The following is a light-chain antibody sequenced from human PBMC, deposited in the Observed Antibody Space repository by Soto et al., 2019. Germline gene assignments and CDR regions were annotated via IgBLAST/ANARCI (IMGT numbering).Light chain of an antibody. J-gene: IGLJ1*01. CDR3: SSYTSSSTPPYV. V-gene: IGLV2-14*01. CDR2: EVS. CDR1: SSDVGGYNY. Sequence: QSALRHPASVSWSPGQSITISCTGTSSDVGGYNYVSWYQQHPGKAPKLMIYEVSNRPSGVSNRFSGSKSGNTASLTISGLQAEDEAHYYCSSYTSSSTPPYVFGTGTKVTAL.